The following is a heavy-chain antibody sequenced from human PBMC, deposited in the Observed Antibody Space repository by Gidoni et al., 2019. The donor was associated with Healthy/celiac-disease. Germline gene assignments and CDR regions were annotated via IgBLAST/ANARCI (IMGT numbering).Heavy chain of an antibody. D-gene: IGHD3-22*01. CDR2: ISGSGGST. CDR1: GFTFSSNA. Sequence: EVQLLESGGGLVQPGGSLRLSCAASGFTFSSNAMSWVRQAPGKGLEWVSAISGSGGSTYYADSVKGRFTISRDNSKNTLYLQMNSLRAEDTAVYYCAKAMIVVVTTGRSFDYWGQGTLVTVSS. CDR3: AKAMIVVVTTGRSFDY. V-gene: IGHV3-23*01. J-gene: IGHJ4*02.